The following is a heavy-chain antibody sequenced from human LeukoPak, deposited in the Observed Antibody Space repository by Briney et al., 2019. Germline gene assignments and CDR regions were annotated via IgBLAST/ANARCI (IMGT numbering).Heavy chain of an antibody. Sequence: PGGSLRLSCIASGFTFSSYGMYWVRQAPGKGLEWVAFIRFDETNKYYADSVKGRFTISRDNSKNTLYLQMNSLRAEDTAVYYCAKDRGGSGYDYWGQGTLVTVSS. J-gene: IGHJ4*02. D-gene: IGHD2-15*01. CDR1: GFTFSSYG. V-gene: IGHV3-30*02. CDR3: AKDRGGSGYDY. CDR2: IRFDETNK.